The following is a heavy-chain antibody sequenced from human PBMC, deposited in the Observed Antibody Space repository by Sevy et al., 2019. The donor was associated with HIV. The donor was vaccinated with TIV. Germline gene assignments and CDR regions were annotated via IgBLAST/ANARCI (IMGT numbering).Heavy chain of an antibody. CDR2: ISTDSTTK. J-gene: IGHJ4*02. V-gene: IGHV3-48*02. CDR3: ESDRVREFDY. Sequence: GGSLRLSCAVSGMTFSTYNMNWVRQAPGKGLEWISYISTDSTTKYYADSVKGRFTISRDNAKNSLYLQMNSLRDEDTAVYYCESDRVREFDYWGQGTLVTVSS. CDR1: GMTFSTYN. D-gene: IGHD3-10*01.